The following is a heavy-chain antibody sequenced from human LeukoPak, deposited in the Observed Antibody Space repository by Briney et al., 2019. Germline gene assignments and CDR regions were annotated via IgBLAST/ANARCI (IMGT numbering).Heavy chain of an antibody. V-gene: IGHV3-20*04. D-gene: IGHD4-17*01. J-gene: IGHJ2*01. Sequence: GGSLRLSCAASGFTFDDYGMTWVRQAPGKGLEWVSGINWNGGSTGYADSVKGRFTISRDNARNSLYLQMNSLRAEDTALYYCARAFYGDYWYFDLWGRGTLLTVSS. CDR2: INWNGGST. CDR1: GFTFDDYG. CDR3: ARAFYGDYWYFDL.